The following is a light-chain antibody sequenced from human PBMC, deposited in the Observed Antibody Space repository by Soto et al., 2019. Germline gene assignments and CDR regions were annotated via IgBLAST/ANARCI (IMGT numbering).Light chain of an antibody. Sequence: EIVLTQSPGTLSLSPGQRATLSCRASQSVSSSSLAWYQQRPGQAPRLLIYGASRRATGIPDRFSGSGSGTDFTLTISRLEPEDFAVYYCQQYGISPGGTFGQGTKLEIK. V-gene: IGKV3-20*01. CDR2: GAS. J-gene: IGKJ2*01. CDR1: QSVSSSS. CDR3: QQYGISPGGT.